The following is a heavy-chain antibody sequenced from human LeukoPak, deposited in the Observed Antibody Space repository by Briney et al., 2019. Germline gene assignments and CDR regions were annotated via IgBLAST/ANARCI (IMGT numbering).Heavy chain of an antibody. CDR2: MNPNSGNT. CDR1: GGTFSSYA. CDR3: ARVVPAAISYAFDI. V-gene: IGHV1-8*02. D-gene: IGHD2-2*01. J-gene: IGHJ3*02. Sequence: ASVKVSCKASGGTFSSYAISWVRQAPGQGLEWMGWMNPNSGNTGYAQKFQGRVTMTRNTSISTAYIELSSLRSEDTAVYYCARVVPAAISYAFDIWGQGTMVTVSS.